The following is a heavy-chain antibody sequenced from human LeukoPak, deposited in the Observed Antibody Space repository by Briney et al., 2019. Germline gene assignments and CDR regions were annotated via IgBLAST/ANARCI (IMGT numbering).Heavy chain of an antibody. CDR2: ISYDGSNK. D-gene: IGHD1-14*01. V-gene: IGHV3-30*18. Sequence: GRSLRLSCAASGFTFSSYGMHWVRQAPGKGLEWVAVISYDGSNKYYADSVKGRFTISRDNSKNTLYLQMNSLRAEDTAVYYCAKAGGGPPSYYYGMDVWGQGTTVTVSS. CDR1: GFTFSSYG. J-gene: IGHJ6*02. CDR3: AKAGGGPPSYYYGMDV.